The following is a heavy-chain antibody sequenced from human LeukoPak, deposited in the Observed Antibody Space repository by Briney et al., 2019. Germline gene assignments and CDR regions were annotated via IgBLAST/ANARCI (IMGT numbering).Heavy chain of an antibody. CDR1: GGSISSYY. CDR2: FHTSGST. D-gene: IGHD1-26*01. Sequence: NPSETLSLTCTVSGGSISSYYWSWIRQPAGKGLEWIGRFHTSGSTNYNPSLKSRGTMSVDTSKNQFSLKLSSVTAADTAVYYCATDWVGGSHNAVFDYWGQGALVTVSS. J-gene: IGHJ4*02. V-gene: IGHV4-4*07. CDR3: ATDWVGGSHNAVFDY.